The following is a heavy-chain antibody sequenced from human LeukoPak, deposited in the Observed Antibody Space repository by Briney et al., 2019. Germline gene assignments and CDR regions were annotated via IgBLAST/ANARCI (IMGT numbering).Heavy chain of an antibody. J-gene: IGHJ4*02. D-gene: IGHD2-15*01. Sequence: ASVKVSCKASGYTFTGYYMHWVRQAPGQGLEWMGWINPNSGGTNYAQKFQGRVTMTRDTSISTAYMELSRLRSDDTAVYCCARELNRTPRDIVVVVAATPLFDYWGQGTLVTVSS. CDR1: GYTFTGYY. CDR3: ARELNRTPRDIVVVVAATPLFDY. V-gene: IGHV1-2*02. CDR2: INPNSGGT.